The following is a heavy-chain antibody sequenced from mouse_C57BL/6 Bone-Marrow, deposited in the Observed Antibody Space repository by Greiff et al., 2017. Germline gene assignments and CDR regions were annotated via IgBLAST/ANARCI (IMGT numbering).Heavy chain of an antibody. CDR2: IWTGGGT. D-gene: IGHD1-1*01. V-gene: IGHV2-9-1*01. Sequence: QVQLKESGPGLVAPSQSLSITCTVSGFSLTSYAISWVRQPPGKGLEWLGVIWTGGGTNYNSALKSRLSISKDNSKSQVFLKMNSLQTNDTARYYCASPIYYYGSSYAMDYWGQGTSVTVSS. CDR3: ASPIYYYGSSYAMDY. CDR1: GFSLTSYA. J-gene: IGHJ4*01.